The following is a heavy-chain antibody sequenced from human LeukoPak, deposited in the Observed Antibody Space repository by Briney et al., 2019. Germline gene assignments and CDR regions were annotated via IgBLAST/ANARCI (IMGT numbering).Heavy chain of an antibody. CDR2: IRYDGSNK. V-gene: IGHV3-30*02. CDR3: AKDLLKWSYYYMDV. Sequence: GGSLRLSCAASGFTFSSYGMHWVRQAPGKGLEWVAFIRYDGSNKYYADSVKGRFTISRDNSKNTLYLQMNSLRAEDTAVYYCAKDLLKWSYYYMDVWGKGTTVTISS. D-gene: IGHD2-8*01. CDR1: GFTFSSYG. J-gene: IGHJ6*03.